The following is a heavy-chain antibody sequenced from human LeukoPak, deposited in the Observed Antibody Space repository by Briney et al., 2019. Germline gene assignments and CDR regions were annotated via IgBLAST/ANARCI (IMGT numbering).Heavy chain of an antibody. Sequence: SETLSLTCTVSGGSISTSSYYWGWIRQPPGKGLEWIGSIYYSGSTYYNPSLKSRVTISVDTSKNYFSLKLSSVTAADTAVYYRARGDTMIVVDLFDYWGQGTLVTVSS. CDR1: GGSISTSSYY. V-gene: IGHV4-39*02. D-gene: IGHD3-22*01. CDR2: IYYSGST. CDR3: ARGDTMIVVDLFDY. J-gene: IGHJ4*02.